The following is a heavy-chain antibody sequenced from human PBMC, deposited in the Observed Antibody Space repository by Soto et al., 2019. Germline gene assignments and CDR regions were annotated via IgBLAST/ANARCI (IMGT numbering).Heavy chain of an antibody. CDR1: GYTFSSSA. Sequence: QVQLVQSGAEVKKPGASVKVSCKASGYTFSSSAMHWVRQAPGQGLEWMGWSNAGNGNTKYSQKFQGRVTISRDTSASTAYMELSSLRYEDTGVYYCARGLGTMQYPLLWSGMDVWGQGTTVTVSS. J-gene: IGHJ6*02. CDR2: SNAGNGNT. CDR3: ARGLGTMQYPLLWSGMDV. D-gene: IGHD2-2*01. V-gene: IGHV1-3*01.